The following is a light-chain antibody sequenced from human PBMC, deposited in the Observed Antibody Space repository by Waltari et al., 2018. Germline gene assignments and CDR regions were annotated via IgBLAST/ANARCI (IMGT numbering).Light chain of an antibody. V-gene: IGKV1-5*03. Sequence: DIQMTQSPSTLSASVEDRVTITCRASQRISPWLAWFQQKPGKAPQLLIYKESILQSGVPSRFSGSGAGIEYTLTISSLQPDDLATYYCQDYNTYTFGQGTKVGIK. CDR1: QRISPW. CDR2: KES. CDR3: QDYNTYT. J-gene: IGKJ1*01.